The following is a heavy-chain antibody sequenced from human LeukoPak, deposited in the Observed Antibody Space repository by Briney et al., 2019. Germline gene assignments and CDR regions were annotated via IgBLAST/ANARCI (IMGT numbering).Heavy chain of an antibody. Sequence: SETLSLTCTVSGGSISSYYWSWIRQPAGKGLEWIGRIYTSGSTNYNPSLKSRVTMSVDTSQNQFSLKLSSVTAADTAVYYCARGGETIFGVVTPFNWFDPWGQGTLVTVSS. D-gene: IGHD3-3*01. CDR2: IYTSGST. CDR1: GGSISSYY. CDR3: ARGGETIFGVVTPFNWFDP. J-gene: IGHJ5*02. V-gene: IGHV4-4*07.